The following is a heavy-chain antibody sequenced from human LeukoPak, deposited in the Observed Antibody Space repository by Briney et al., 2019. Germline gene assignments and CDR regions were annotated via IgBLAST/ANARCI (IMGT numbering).Heavy chain of an antibody. Sequence: GGSLRLSCATSGFTFNSYGMNWVRQAPGKGLEWVAFVRSDGGSEYYADSVKGRFSISRDNSKRTVDLQMNSLRLEDTAIYYCAKDRYSTSSTFTINPFEYWGQGILVTVSS. V-gene: IGHV3-30*02. CDR3: AKDRYSTSSTFTINPFEY. CDR2: VRSDGGSE. CDR1: GFTFNSYG. D-gene: IGHD2-2*01. J-gene: IGHJ4*02.